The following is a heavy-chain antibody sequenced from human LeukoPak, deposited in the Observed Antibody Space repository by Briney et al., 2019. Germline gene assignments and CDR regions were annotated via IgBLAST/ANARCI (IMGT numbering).Heavy chain of an antibody. V-gene: IGHV1-18*01. J-gene: IGHJ4*01. CDR3: ARGGTYYPCIDY. D-gene: IGHD1-26*01. Sequence: ASVRVSCKASGYTFSTTYINWVRQAPGQGLEWMGRISAYNGKTSYAQKFQGRVTMTTDSSTTTAYMDLASLRSGDKAVYYCARGGTYYPCIDYWGQGTLVTVSS. CDR2: ISAYNGKT. CDR1: GYTFSTTY.